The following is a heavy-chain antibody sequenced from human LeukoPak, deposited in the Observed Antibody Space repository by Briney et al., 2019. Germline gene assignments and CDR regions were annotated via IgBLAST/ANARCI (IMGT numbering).Heavy chain of an antibody. CDR1: GGSISSYY. CDR2: IYTSGST. J-gene: IGHJ4*02. V-gene: IGHV4-4*07. CDR3: TTSGYDGIDY. D-gene: IGHD5-12*01. Sequence: ETLSLTCTVSGGSISSYYWSWIRQPAGKGLEWIGRIYTSGSTNYNPSLKSRVTMSVDTSKNQFSLKLSSVTAADTAVYYCTTSGYDGIDYWVQGTLVTVSS.